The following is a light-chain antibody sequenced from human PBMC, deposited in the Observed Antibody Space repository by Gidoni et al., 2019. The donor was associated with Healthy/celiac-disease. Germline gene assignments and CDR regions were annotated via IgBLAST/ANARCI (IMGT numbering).Light chain of an antibody. Sequence: DIVLPQSPATLSLTPGERATHSCSASQSVSSYLAWYQQKPGQPPRLLIYDASNRATGIPARFSGSGSGTDFTLTISSLEPEDVAVYYCQQRSNWPLTFGGGTKVEIK. V-gene: IGKV3-11*01. CDR1: QSVSSY. J-gene: IGKJ4*01. CDR2: DAS. CDR3: QQRSNWPLT.